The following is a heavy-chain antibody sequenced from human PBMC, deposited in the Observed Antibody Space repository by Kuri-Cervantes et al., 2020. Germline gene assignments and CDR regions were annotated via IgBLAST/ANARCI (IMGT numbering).Heavy chain of an antibody. D-gene: IGHD6-13*01. CDR1: GFTFSSYG. CDR3: AKAPSRQLTEDY. J-gene: IGHJ4*02. V-gene: IGHV3-30*02. Sequence: GESLKISCAASGFTFSSYGMHWVRQAPGKGLEWVAFIRYDGSNKYYADSVKGRFTISRDNSKNTLYLQMNSLRAEDTAVYYCAKAPSRQLTEDYWGQGTLVTVSS. CDR2: IRYDGSNK.